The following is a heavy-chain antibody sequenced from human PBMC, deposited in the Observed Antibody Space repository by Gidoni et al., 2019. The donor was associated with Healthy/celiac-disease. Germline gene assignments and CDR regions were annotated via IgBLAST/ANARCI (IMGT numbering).Heavy chain of an antibody. CDR3: ASAIVGATYRNWYFDL. CDR1: GFTFSSYS. Sequence: EVQLLESGGGLVQPGGSLRLSCAASGFTFSSYSMNWVRQAPGKGLEWVSYISSSSSTIYYADSVKGRFTISRDNAKNSLYLQMNSLRAEDTAVYYCASAIVGATYRNWYFDLWGRGTLVTVSS. J-gene: IGHJ2*01. V-gene: IGHV3-48*01. D-gene: IGHD1-26*01. CDR2: ISSSSSTI.